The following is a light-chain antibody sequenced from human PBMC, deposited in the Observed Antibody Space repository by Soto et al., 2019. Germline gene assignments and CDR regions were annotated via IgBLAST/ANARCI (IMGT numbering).Light chain of an antibody. V-gene: IGLV1-40*01. J-gene: IGLJ2*01. CDR1: SSNIGAGYD. CDR2: GYT. Sequence: QSVLTQPPSVSGAPGQRVTISCTGSSSNIGAGYDVHWYPQLPGTAPKLLIYGYTNRTSLVPDRFSGSKSGTSASLAITGLQAEDEADYYCQSYDSSLSVVFGGGTKLTVL. CDR3: QSYDSSLSVV.